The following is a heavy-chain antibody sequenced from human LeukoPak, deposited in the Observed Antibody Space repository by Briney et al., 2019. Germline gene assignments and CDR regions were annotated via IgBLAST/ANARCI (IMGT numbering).Heavy chain of an antibody. V-gene: IGHV4-39*07. CDR1: GGSISSGSYY. D-gene: IGHD3-10*01. CDR3: ASSQWFGSPLQH. CDR2: IYYSGST. Sequence: NPSETLSLTCTVSGGSISSGSYYWGWIRQPPGKGLEWIGNIYYSGSTYYNPSLKSRVAISVDTSKNQFSLKLSSVTAADTAVYYCASSQWFGSPLQHWGQGTLVTVSS. J-gene: IGHJ1*01.